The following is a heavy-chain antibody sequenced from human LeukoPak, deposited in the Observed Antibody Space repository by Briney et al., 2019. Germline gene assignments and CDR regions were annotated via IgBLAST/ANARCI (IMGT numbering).Heavy chain of an antibody. CDR2: IYYSGST. J-gene: IGHJ6*03. Sequence: NPSETLSLTCTVSGGSISSGSYYWSWIRQPAGKGLEWIGYIYYSGSTNYNPSLKSRVTISVDTSKNQFSLKLSSVTAADTAVYYCARVNYYYYMDVWGKGTTVTVSS. CDR3: ARVNYYYYMDV. CDR1: GGSISSGSYY. V-gene: IGHV4-61*10.